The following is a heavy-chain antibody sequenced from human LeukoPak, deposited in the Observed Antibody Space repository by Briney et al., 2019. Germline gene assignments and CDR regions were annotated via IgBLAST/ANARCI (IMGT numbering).Heavy chain of an antibody. V-gene: IGHV3-21*01. J-gene: IGHJ4*02. CDR1: GFTFSSYS. D-gene: IGHD3-22*01. CDR2: ISGSSSYI. Sequence: GGSLRLSCAASGFTFSSYSMNWVRQAPGKGLEWVSSISGSSSYIYYADSVKGRFTISRDNAKNSLYLQMNSLRAEDTAVYYCATSGDYYDSSGYLDYWGQGTLVTVSS. CDR3: ATSGDYYDSSGYLDY.